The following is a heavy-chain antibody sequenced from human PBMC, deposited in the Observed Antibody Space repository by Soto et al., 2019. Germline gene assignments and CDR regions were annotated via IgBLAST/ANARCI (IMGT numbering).Heavy chain of an antibody. CDR1: GFTFSSYN. V-gene: IGHV3-30-3*01. D-gene: IGHD3-10*01. J-gene: IGHJ4*02. CDR3: ARDGYNRGGFDY. Sequence: GGSLRLSCVASGFTFSSYNMHWVRQAPGEGLEWVAVISCDGANKFYADSVKGRFTISREISRDTLYLQMSSLRDEDTAIYYCARDGYNRGGFDYWGQGTMVTVYS. CDR2: ISCDGANK.